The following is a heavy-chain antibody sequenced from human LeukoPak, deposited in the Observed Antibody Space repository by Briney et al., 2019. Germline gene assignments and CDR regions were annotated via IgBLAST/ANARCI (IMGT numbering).Heavy chain of an antibody. CDR3: ARGGGLGRRDGNNDY. V-gene: IGHV4-59*11. J-gene: IGHJ4*02. CDR2: IYYSGTT. D-gene: IGHD5-24*01. Sequence: GSLRLSCTTSGFTFGDHGVSWFRQAPGKGLEWIGFIYYSGTTNYNPSLKSRVTISVDTSKNQFSLKLSSVTAADTAVYYCARGGGLGRRDGNNDYWGQGTLVTVSS. CDR1: GFTFGDHG.